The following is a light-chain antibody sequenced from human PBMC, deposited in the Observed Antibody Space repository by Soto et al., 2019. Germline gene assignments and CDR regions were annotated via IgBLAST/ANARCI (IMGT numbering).Light chain of an antibody. CDR3: QPFYTTPHT. CDR1: QSVFSTSSSKNY. V-gene: IGKV4-1*01. J-gene: IGKJ1*01. Sequence: DIVMTQSPDSLAVSLGERATINCKSSQSVFSTSSSKNYLAWYQQKPGQPPRLLLYWASTRESGVPDRFSGSGSVTDFNLTFSSLQAEDAAVSYCQPFYTTPHTLGHGTKVYIK. CDR2: WAS.